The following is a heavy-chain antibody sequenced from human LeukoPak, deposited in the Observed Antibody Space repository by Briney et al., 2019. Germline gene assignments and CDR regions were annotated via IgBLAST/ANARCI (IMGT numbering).Heavy chain of an antibody. V-gene: IGHV4-59*08. Sequence: PSETLSLTCTVSGGSISSYYWSWIRQPPGKGLEWIGYIYYSGSTNYNPSLKSRVTISVDTSKNQFSLKLSSVTAADTAVYCCARRPPGSSWHYYYGMDVWGQGTTVTVSS. D-gene: IGHD6-13*01. CDR1: GGSISSYY. J-gene: IGHJ6*02. CDR3: ARRPPGSSWHYYYGMDV. CDR2: IYYSGST.